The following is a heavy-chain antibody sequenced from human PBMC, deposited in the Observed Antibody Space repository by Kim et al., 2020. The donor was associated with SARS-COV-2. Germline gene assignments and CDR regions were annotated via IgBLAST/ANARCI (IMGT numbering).Heavy chain of an antibody. D-gene: IGHD3-22*01. CDR1: GYTFTSYA. Sequence: ASVKVSCKASGYTFTSYAMNWVRQAPGQGLEWMGWINTNTGNPTYAQGSTGRFVFSLNTSVSTAYLQISSLKAEDTAVYYCARESSPGTYYYDSSGPPLGYWGQGTLVTVSS. J-gene: IGHJ4*02. V-gene: IGHV7-4-1*02. CDR2: INTNTGNP. CDR3: ARESSPGTYYYDSSGPPLGY.